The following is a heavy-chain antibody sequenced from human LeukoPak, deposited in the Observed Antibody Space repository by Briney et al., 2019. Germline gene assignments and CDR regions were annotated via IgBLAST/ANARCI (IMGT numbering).Heavy chain of an antibody. J-gene: IGHJ4*02. CDR3: ARTPGQKYYDSSGPFDC. CDR1: GGSISSNSYY. CDR2: IYYSGST. Sequence: PSETLSLTCTVSGGSISSNSYYWGWIRQPPGKGLEWIGSIYYSGSTYYNPSLKSRVTISVDTSKNQFSLKLSSVTAADTAVYYCARTPGQKYYDSSGPFDCWGQGTLVTVSS. V-gene: IGHV4-39*01. D-gene: IGHD3-22*01.